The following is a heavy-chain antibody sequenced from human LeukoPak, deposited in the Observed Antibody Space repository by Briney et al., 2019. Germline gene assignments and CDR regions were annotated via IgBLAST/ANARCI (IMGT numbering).Heavy chain of an antibody. D-gene: IGHD6-13*01. J-gene: IGHJ6*03. CDR3: ARMRYSSSWSGTTYYYYMDV. CDR2: ISSSGSTI. Sequence: GGSLRPSCAASGFTFSDYYMSWIRQAPGKGLEWVSYISSSGSTIYYADSVKGRFTISRDNAKNSLYLQMNSLRAEDTAVYYCARMRYSSSWSGTTYYYYMDVWGKGTTVTVSS. CDR1: GFTFSDYY. V-gene: IGHV3-11*04.